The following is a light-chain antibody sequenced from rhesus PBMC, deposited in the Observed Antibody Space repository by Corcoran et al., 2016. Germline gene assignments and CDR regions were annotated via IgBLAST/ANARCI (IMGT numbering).Light chain of an antibody. Sequence: EIVMTQSPATLSLSPGERATLSCRASQSVSSSLAWYQQKPGQAPRLRIYGASSRATGIPDRFSGDGSGTEFTLTFRTLEPEDVTVYYCQQYSNWPQTFGQETKVEIE. CDR1: QSVSSS. V-gene: IGKV3-42*01. J-gene: IGKJ1*01. CDR3: QQYSNWPQT. CDR2: GAS.